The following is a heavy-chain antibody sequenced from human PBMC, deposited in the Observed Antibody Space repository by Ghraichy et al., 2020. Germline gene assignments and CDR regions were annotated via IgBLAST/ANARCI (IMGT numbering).Heavy chain of an antibody. CDR2: IYYSGST. CDR1: GGSISSGGYY. CDR3: ARHGGYCSGGSCYGELYYFDY. J-gene: IGHJ4*02. D-gene: IGHD2-15*01. Sequence: SETLSLTCTVSGGSISSGGYYWSWIRQHPGKGLEWIGYIYYSGSTYYNPSLKSRVTISVDTSKNQFSLKLSSVTAADTAVYYCARHGGYCSGGSCYGELYYFDYWGQGTLVTVSS. V-gene: IGHV4-31*03.